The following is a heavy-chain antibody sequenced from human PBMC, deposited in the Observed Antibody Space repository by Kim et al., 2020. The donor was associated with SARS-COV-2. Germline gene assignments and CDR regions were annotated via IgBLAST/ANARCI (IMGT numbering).Heavy chain of an antibody. D-gene: IGHD3-10*01. Sequence: GGSLRLSCTASGFTFKDYAMTWVRQAPGKGLEWVSGLIGLNGNKYYTDSVKGRFTISRDTSKDTLYLQMNSLRVEDTAVYYCAKDKVSGDGPWVFDSWGQGTLVTVSS. CDR1: GFTFKDYA. J-gene: IGHJ4*02. CDR2: LIGLNGNK. CDR3: AKDKVSGDGPWVFDS. V-gene: IGHV3-23*01.